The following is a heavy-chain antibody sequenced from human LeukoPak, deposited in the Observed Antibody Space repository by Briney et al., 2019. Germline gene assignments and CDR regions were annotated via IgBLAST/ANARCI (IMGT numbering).Heavy chain of an antibody. Sequence: SETLSLTCTVSGGSISSSSYYWGWIRQPPGKGLEWIGSIYYSGSTYYNPSLKSRVTMSVDTSKNQFSLKLSSVTAADTAVYYCARERIMITFGGVIAGFDYWGQGTLVTVSS. CDR2: IYYSGST. V-gene: IGHV4-39*07. D-gene: IGHD3-16*02. CDR1: GGSISSSSYY. CDR3: ARERIMITFGGVIAGFDY. J-gene: IGHJ4*02.